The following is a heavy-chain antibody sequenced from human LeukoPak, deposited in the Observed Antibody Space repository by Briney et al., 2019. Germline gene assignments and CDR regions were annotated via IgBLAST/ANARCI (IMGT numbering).Heavy chain of an antibody. Sequence: GGSLRLSCAASGFTFSSYSMNWVRQAPGKGLEWASYISSSSSTIYYADSVKGRFTISRDNAKNSLYLQMNSLRAEDTAVYYCARDRGPARGWTYYYDSSGFLHPFDYWGQGTLVTVSS. D-gene: IGHD3-22*01. J-gene: IGHJ4*02. CDR1: GFTFSSYS. CDR2: ISSSSSTI. V-gene: IGHV3-48*01. CDR3: ARDRGPARGWTYYYDSSGFLHPFDY.